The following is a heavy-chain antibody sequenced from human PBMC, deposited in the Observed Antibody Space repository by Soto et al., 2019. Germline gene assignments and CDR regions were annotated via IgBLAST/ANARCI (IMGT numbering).Heavy chain of an antibody. Sequence: GGSLRLSCAASGFTFSSYGMHWVRQAPGKGLEWVAVISFDGTKKYYADSVKGRFTISRDNSWNTLLLQMNGLRAEDTALYYCAKYSENGEHGDCFDPWGPGALVTVSS. D-gene: IGHD4-17*01. V-gene: IGHV3-30*18. CDR1: GFTFSSYG. CDR2: ISFDGTKK. J-gene: IGHJ5*02. CDR3: AKYSENGEHGDCFDP.